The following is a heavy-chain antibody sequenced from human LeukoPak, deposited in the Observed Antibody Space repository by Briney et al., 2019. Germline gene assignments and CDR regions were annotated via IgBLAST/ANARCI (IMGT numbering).Heavy chain of an antibody. CDR3: AKVLSDTMRNYYYMDV. V-gene: IGHV3-30*04. D-gene: IGHD3-10*01. Sequence: GGSLRLSCAASGFTFSSYAMHWVRQAPGKGLEWVAVISYDGSNKYYADSVKGRFTISRDNSKNTLYLQMNSLRAEDTAVYYCAKVLSDTMRNYYYMDVWGKGTTVTISS. J-gene: IGHJ6*03. CDR2: ISYDGSNK. CDR1: GFTFSSYA.